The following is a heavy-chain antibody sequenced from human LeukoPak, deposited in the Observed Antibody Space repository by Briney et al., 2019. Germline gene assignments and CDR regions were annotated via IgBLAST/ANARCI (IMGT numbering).Heavy chain of an antibody. Sequence: SVKVSCKASGGTFSSYAISWVRQALGQGLEWMGGIIPIFGTANYAQKFQGRVTITADESTSTAYMELSSLRSEDTAVYYCARGDRYRAPFDPWGQGTLVTVSS. D-gene: IGHD1-14*01. V-gene: IGHV1-69*13. CDR1: GGTFSSYA. CDR2: IIPIFGTA. J-gene: IGHJ5*02. CDR3: ARGDRYRAPFDP.